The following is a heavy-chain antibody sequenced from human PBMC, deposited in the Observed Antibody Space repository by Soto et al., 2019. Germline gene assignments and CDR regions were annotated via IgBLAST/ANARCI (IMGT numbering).Heavy chain of an antibody. V-gene: IGHV1-18*04. D-gene: IGHD1-1*01. CDR2: ISAYNGNT. Sequence: SVKVSSKASGYTFTSYGISWVRQAPGQGLEWMGWISAYNGNTNYAQKLQGRVTMTTDTSTSTAYMELRSLRSDDTAVYYCARGTHIHTPLEAFDIRGEGTMVTVSS. J-gene: IGHJ3*02. CDR1: GYTFTSYG. CDR3: ARGTHIHTPLEAFDI.